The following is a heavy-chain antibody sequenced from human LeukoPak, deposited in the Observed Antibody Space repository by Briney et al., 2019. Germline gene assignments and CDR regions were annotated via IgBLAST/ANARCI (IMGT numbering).Heavy chain of an antibody. V-gene: IGHV1-8*01. D-gene: IGHD6-25*01. J-gene: IGHJ4*02. CDR1: GYTFTSSG. CDR2: INPNSGRT. CDR3: ARGRSGVAAAGTYDY. Sequence: VASVKVSCKASGYTFTSSGINWLRQAAGQGLEWMGWINPNSGRTGYAQRFQGRVTMTENNSISTAYMELSSLKFDNTAVYCCARGRSGVAAAGTYDYWGQGTLITVSS.